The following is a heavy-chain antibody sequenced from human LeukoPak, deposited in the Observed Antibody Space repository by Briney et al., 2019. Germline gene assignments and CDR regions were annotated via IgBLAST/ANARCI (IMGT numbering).Heavy chain of an antibody. D-gene: IGHD3-10*01. CDR2: ISQSART. CDR1: GGSITNNW. Sequence: SETLSLTCGVTGGSITNNWWTWVRQPPGKGLEWSGEISQSARTNYNPSLKSRVTMSIDKSRNQFSLKLSFVTDADKAKYYCARSDYHNSGSHTVFDAFDIWGQGTTVTVSS. V-gene: IGHV4-4*02. J-gene: IGHJ3*02. CDR3: ARSDYHNSGSHTVFDAFDI.